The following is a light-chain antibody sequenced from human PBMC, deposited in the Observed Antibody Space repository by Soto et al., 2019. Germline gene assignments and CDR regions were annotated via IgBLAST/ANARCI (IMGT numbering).Light chain of an antibody. J-gene: IGLJ1*01. Sequence: QSVLTQPASVSGSPGQSITISCTGTSSDVGGYNYISWYQQHPDKAPKLLIYDVTNRPSGVSTRFSGSKSGNTASLTISGLQAEDEADYYCSSYISSSAYVFGTGTQLTVL. CDR2: DVT. V-gene: IGLV2-14*01. CDR1: SSDVGGYNY. CDR3: SSYISSSAYV.